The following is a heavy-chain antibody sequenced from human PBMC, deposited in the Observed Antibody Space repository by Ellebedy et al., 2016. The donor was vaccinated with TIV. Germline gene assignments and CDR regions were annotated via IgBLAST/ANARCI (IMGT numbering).Heavy chain of an antibody. Sequence: PGGSLRLSCGASGFTFSSYAMSWVRQAPGKGLEWVSTISNTGSRTYYADSVEGRFIISRDNSKKTLYLQMNSLRADDTAVYYCAKGRGGGSDSSAPRYYFDYWGLGTLVTVSS. D-gene: IGHD3-22*01. J-gene: IGHJ4*02. CDR3: AKGRGGGSDSSAPRYYFDY. V-gene: IGHV3-23*01. CDR1: GFTFSSYA. CDR2: ISNTGSRT.